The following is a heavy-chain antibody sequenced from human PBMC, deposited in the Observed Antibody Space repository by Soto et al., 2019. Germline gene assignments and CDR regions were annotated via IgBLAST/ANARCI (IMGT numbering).Heavy chain of an antibody. CDR3: VGEKNDWRYFDY. CDR1: GYTFTGYY. CDR2: IKPNSGGT. J-gene: IGHJ4*02. D-gene: IGHD2-21*01. V-gene: IGHV1-2*04. Sequence: GASVKVSCKASGYTFTGYYMHWVRQAPGQGLEWMGWIKPNSGGTNYAQKFQGWVTMTRDKSISTVYMEMSSLRFEDTAVYYCVGEKNDWRYFDYWGQGTLVTVSS.